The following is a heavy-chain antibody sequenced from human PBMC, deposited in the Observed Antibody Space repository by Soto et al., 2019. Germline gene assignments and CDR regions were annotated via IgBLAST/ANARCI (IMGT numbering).Heavy chain of an antibody. CDR2: LLYDGSNE. Sequence: QVQLVESGGGVVQPGKSLRLSCAASGFTFSSFLMHWVRQAPGKGLEWVASLLYDGSNENYADSVKGRFTISRDNSKSTLYLHMDSLRTEDTALYYCVGDGPRIFVYGYGDYWGQGALVTVSS. CDR3: VGDGPRIFVYGYGDY. CDR1: GFTFSSFL. D-gene: IGHD2-2*03. J-gene: IGHJ4*02. V-gene: IGHV3-30*04.